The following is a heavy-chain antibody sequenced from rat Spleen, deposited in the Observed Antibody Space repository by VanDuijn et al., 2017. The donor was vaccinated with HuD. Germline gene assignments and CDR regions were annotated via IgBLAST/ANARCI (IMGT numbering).Heavy chain of an antibody. J-gene: IGHJ2*01. Sequence: EVQLVESGGGLVQPGRSMELSCAASGFTFSNFYMAWVRQAPTKGLEWVAYIGTGGGTTYYRDSVKGRFTISRDNAKSTLYLQMDSLRSEDTATYYCTTYYGPFDYWGQGVMVTVSS. CDR3: TTYYGPFDY. D-gene: IGHD1-6*01. CDR2: IGTGGGTT. CDR1: GFTFSNFY. V-gene: IGHV5-27*01.